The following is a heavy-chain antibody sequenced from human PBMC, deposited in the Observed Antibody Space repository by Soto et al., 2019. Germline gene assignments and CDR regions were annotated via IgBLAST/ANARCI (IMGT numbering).Heavy chain of an antibody. Sequence: QVQLQESGPGLVKPSETLSLTCTVSGGSISISYWSWIRQPPGKGLEWIGYIYSGNTNSNTSLKSRVTISEDTSRNQFSLKLSSVTAADTAVYYCARLIYDSPRFDPWGQGTLVTVSS. D-gene: IGHD3-3*01. CDR1: GGSISISY. V-gene: IGHV4-59*08. J-gene: IGHJ5*02. CDR2: IYSGNT. CDR3: ARLIYDSPRFDP.